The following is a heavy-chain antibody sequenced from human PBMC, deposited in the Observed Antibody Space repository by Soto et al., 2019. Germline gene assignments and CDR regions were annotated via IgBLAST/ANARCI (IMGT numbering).Heavy chain of an antibody. CDR1: GFTFSNYW. V-gene: IGHV3-74*01. Sequence: GGSLRLSCAGSGFTFSNYWMHWVRQAPGKGLVWVSRIDTDGSDTNYADSVRGRFTISRDNAKNTLYLQMNSLRAEDTAVYYCARDWNFGGNNCFDPWGQGTLVTVSS. D-gene: IGHD1-7*01. J-gene: IGHJ5*02. CDR2: IDTDGSDT. CDR3: ARDWNFGGNNCFDP.